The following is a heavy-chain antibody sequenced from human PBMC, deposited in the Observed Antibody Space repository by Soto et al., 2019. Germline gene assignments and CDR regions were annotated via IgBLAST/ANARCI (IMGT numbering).Heavy chain of an antibody. J-gene: IGHJ5*02. V-gene: IGHV3-23*01. Sequence: PGGSLRLSCAASGCTFISCAMAWVRQAPGKGLEWVSAISGSGGSTYYADSVKGRFTISRDNSKNTLYLQMNSLRAEDTAVYYCAKGRDYYGSGSYYNEGISPPPGDDPWGQGTLVTVSS. CDR3: AKGRDYYGSGSYYNEGISPPPGDDP. CDR1: GCTFISCA. CDR2: ISGSGGST. D-gene: IGHD3-10*01.